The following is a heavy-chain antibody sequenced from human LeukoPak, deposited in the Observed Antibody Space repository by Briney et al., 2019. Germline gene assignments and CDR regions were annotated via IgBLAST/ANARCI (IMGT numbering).Heavy chain of an antibody. V-gene: IGHV3-15*01. CDR1: GFTFSNAW. CDR2: IKSKTDGGTT. Sequence: GGSLRLSCAASGFTFSNAWMSWVRQGPGKGLEWVGRIKSKTDGGTTDYAAPVKGRFTISRDDSKNTLYLQMNSLKTEDTAVYYCTTQRSRITMVRGVIRSDHWGQGTLSPSPQ. CDR3: TTQRSRITMVRGVIRSDH. J-gene: IGHJ4*02. D-gene: IGHD3-10*01.